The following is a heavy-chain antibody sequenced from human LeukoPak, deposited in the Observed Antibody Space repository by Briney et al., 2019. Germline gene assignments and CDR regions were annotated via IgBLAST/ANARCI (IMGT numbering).Heavy chain of an antibody. Sequence: ASVKVSCKASGYTFTKYAMHWVRQAPGQRLEWMGWINVGNGETKYSQKFQGRVTITWDTSASTVHMELIILRSEDTAVYYCATEKAPYSSSWYYFDYWGQGTLVTVSS. CDR1: GYTFTKYA. V-gene: IGHV1-3*01. CDR3: ATEKAPYSSSWYYFDY. D-gene: IGHD6-13*01. J-gene: IGHJ4*02. CDR2: INVGNGET.